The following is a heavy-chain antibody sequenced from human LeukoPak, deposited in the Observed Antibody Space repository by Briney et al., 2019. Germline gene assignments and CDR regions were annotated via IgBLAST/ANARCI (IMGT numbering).Heavy chain of an antibody. CDR1: GYSFTTYW. Sequence: NRGESLKISCKGFGYSFTTYWIGWVRQMPGKGLEWMGIIYPDDSDTRYSPSFQGQVTISADKSINTAYLQWSSLKASDTAMYYCARHVRVDTTRTFDYWGQGTLITVSS. CDR2: IYPDDSDT. J-gene: IGHJ4*02. CDR3: ARHVRVDTTRTFDY. V-gene: IGHV5-51*01. D-gene: IGHD5-18*01.